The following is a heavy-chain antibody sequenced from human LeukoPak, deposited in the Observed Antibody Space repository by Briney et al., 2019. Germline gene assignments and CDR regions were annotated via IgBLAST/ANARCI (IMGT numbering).Heavy chain of an antibody. Sequence: SETLSLTCTVSGGSISSYYWSWLRQPPGKGLEWTGYIYYRGTTNYNPSLKSRVTISIDTPKNQFSLKLSSVTAADTAVYYCARRGSGSFDYWGQGTLVTVSS. CDR2: IYYRGTT. CDR1: GGSISSYY. V-gene: IGHV4-59*12. CDR3: ARRGSGSFDY. J-gene: IGHJ4*02. D-gene: IGHD1-26*01.